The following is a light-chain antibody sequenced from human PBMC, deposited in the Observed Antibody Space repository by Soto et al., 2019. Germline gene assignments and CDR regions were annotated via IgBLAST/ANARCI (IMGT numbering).Light chain of an antibody. CDR1: QSVSIK. J-gene: IGKJ1*01. CDR3: QQRSNWPWT. V-gene: IGKV3-11*01. CDR2: GAS. Sequence: IAMTQPPATLSVSPGERATLSCRASQSVSIKLAWYQQKPGQAPRLLIYGASSRATGIPDRFSGRGSGTDFTLTISSLEPEDFAVYYCQQRSNWPWTFGQGTKVDIK.